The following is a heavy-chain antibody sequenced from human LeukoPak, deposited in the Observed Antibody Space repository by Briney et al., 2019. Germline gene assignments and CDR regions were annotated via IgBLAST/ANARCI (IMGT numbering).Heavy chain of an antibody. Sequence: SGTLSLTCTVSGDSISSYYWSWLRQPPGKGLEWIGYIYTSGGTNYIPSLKGRVTISIDTSKNQFSLKLSSVTAADSAVYYCARLTRLSTSPDRYYLDYWGQGTLVTVSS. CDR2: IYTSGGT. CDR1: GDSISSYY. CDR3: ARLTRLSTSPDRYYLDY. D-gene: IGHD6-6*01. V-gene: IGHV4-4*09. J-gene: IGHJ4*02.